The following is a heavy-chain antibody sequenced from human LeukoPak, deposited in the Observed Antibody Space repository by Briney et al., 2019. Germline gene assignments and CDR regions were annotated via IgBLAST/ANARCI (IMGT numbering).Heavy chain of an antibody. CDR1: GASISSSSYY. D-gene: IGHD6-19*01. Sequence: SETLSLTCTVSGASISSSSYYWGWIRQPPGEGLEWIGYTYYSSSTYYNPSPKSRVTISVDTSKNQFSLMLNSVTAADTAVYYCATPGRIAVAGQFDYWGQGTLVTVSS. CDR2: TYYSSST. CDR3: ATPGRIAVAGQFDY. V-gene: IGHV4-39*01. J-gene: IGHJ4*02.